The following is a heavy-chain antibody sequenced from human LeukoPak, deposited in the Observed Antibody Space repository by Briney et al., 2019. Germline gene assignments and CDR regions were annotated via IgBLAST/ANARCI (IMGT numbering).Heavy chain of an antibody. CDR2: IYYSGST. Sequence: SETPSLTCTVSGGSISNYYWSWIRQPPGKGLEWIGYIYYSGSTNYNPSLKSRVTISIDTSKNQFSLKLSSVTAADTAVYYCARYSYCGGDCYDAFDIWGQGTMVTVSS. CDR1: GGSISNYY. D-gene: IGHD2-21*02. CDR3: ARYSYCGGDCYDAFDI. V-gene: IGHV4-59*01. J-gene: IGHJ3*02.